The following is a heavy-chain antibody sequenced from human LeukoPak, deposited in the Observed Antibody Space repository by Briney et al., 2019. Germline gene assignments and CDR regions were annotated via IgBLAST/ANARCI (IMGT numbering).Heavy chain of an antibody. Sequence: GGSLRLSCAASGFTFSTYGMHWVRQAPGKGLEWVSFIRYVGINKYYADSVKGRFTISRDNAKNSVYLQMNSLRAEDTAVYYCARDFSDVRGNIFDSWGQGTLVTVSS. CDR1: GFTFSTYG. CDR3: ARDFSDVRGNIFDS. CDR2: IRYVGINK. J-gene: IGHJ4*02. D-gene: IGHD3-10*02. V-gene: IGHV3-30*02.